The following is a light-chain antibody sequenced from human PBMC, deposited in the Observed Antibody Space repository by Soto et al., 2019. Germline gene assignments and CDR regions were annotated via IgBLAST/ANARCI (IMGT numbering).Light chain of an antibody. CDR1: QSLLHSNGYNY. J-gene: IGKJ2*01. V-gene: IGKV2-28*01. Sequence: DLVMTQSPLSLPVTPGEPASISCRSSQSLLHSNGYNYLDWYLQKPGQSPQLLIYLGSNRASGVPDRFSGSGSGADFTLKISRVEAGDVGVYYCMQALQTPLYTFGQGTKLEIK. CDR3: MQALQTPLYT. CDR2: LGS.